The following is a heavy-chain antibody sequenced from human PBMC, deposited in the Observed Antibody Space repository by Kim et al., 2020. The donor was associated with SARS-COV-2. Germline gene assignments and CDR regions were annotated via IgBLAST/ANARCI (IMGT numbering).Heavy chain of an antibody. Sequence: SETLSLTCTVSGASIHTGDYYWSWIRQPPGKGLEWMGYIYYSGSTYNNPSLESRVTMSINTSNNQFSLQLDSVTATDTAVYYCARGVLRGTPPPYFDSWGQGSLVTVSS. D-gene: IGHD3-10*01. J-gene: IGHJ4*02. V-gene: IGHV4-30-4*01. CDR3: ARGVLRGTPPPYFDS. CDR1: GASIHTGDYY. CDR2: IYYSGST.